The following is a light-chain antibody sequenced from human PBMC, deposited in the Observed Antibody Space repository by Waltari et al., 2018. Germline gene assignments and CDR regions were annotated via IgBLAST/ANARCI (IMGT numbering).Light chain of an antibody. CDR1: DSNIGTNF. CDR3: GTWDTSLSPHVI. CDR2: EDE. J-gene: IGLJ2*01. Sequence: QSVLTQPPSVSAAPGQKVTISCSGSDSNIGTNFVSCSQPVPGTAPKLLIYEDEKRPSGIPARFSGSKSGTSATLAITGLQPGDEADFYCGTWDTSLSPHVIFGGGTKLTVL. V-gene: IGLV1-51*02.